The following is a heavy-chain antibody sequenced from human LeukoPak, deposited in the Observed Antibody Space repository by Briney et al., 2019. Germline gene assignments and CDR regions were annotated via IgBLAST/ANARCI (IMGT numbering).Heavy chain of an antibody. CDR3: ARGPLGYFDWLSQPQGHYYYYYMDV. CDR1: GGSISSYY. Sequence: RSSETLSLTCTVSGGSISSYYWSWIRQPPGKGLEWIGYIYYSGSTNYNPSLKSRVTISVDTSKNQFSLKLSSVTAAGTAVYYCARGPLGYFDWLSQPQGHYYYYYMDVWGKGTTVTVSS. CDR2: IYYSGST. J-gene: IGHJ6*03. D-gene: IGHD3-9*01. V-gene: IGHV4-59*01.